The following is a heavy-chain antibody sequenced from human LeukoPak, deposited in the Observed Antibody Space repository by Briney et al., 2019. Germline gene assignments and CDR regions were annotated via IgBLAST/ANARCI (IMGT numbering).Heavy chain of an antibody. Sequence: SETLSLTCTVSGGSLSSGGYYWSWIRQHPGRGLEWIGYIYYSGSTNYNPSLKSRVTISVDTSKNQFSLKLSSVTAADTAVYYCARTKRGGHSDFDYWGQGTLVTVSS. V-gene: IGHV4-61*08. CDR2: IYYSGST. CDR3: ARTKRGGHSDFDY. CDR1: GGSLSSGGYY. J-gene: IGHJ4*02. D-gene: IGHD2-15*01.